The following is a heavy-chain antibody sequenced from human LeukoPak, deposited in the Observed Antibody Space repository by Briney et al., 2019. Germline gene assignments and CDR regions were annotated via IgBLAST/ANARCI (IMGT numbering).Heavy chain of an antibody. CDR3: ARAARGSWSVRIGRYWFDP. J-gene: IGHJ5*02. D-gene: IGHD6-13*01. CDR1: GGTFSSYA. V-gene: IGHV1-69*01. CDR2: IIPIFGTA. Sequence: SVKVSCKASGGTFSSYAISWVRQAPGQGLEWMGGIIPIFGTANYAQKFQGRVTITADESTSTAYMELSSLRSEDTAVYYCARAARGSWSVRIGRYWFDPWGQGTLVTVSS.